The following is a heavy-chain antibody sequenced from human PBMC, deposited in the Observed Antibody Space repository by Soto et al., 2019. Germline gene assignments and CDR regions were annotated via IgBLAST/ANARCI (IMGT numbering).Heavy chain of an antibody. CDR3: ARARNHIVVVRNHFDY. J-gene: IGHJ4*02. V-gene: IGHV3-23*01. Sequence: PGGSLRLSCAASGFTFSSYAMSWVRQAPGKGLEWVSAISGSGGSTYYADSVKGRFTISRDNSKNTLYLQMNSLRAEDTAVYYYARARNHIVVVRNHFDYWGQGTLVTVSS. CDR1: GFTFSSYA. D-gene: IGHD2-21*01. CDR2: ISGSGGST.